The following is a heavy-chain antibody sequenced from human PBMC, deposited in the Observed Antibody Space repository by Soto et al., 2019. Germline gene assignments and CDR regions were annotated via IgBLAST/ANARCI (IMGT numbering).Heavy chain of an antibody. V-gene: IGHV3-30*18. Sequence: GGSLRLSCVASGFTFSTSDMHWVRQAPGQGLEWVAVVSYDERNIYYADSVKGRFSVSRDNSKNTLFLHMNSLRAEDTAVYFCAKLADKSLDDYWGQGALVTVSS. D-gene: IGHD3-16*01. CDR3: AKLADKSLDDY. CDR2: VSYDERNI. J-gene: IGHJ4*02. CDR1: GFTFSTSD.